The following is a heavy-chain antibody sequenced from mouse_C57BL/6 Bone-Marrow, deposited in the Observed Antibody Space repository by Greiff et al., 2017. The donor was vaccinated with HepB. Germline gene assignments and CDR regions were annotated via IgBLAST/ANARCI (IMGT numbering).Heavy chain of an antibody. D-gene: IGHD2-3*01. J-gene: IGHJ2*01. CDR1: GYTFTSYW. Sequence: QVQLQQPGAELVKPGASVKLSCKASGYTFTSYWMQWVKQRPGQGLEWIGEIDPSDSYTNYNQKFKGKATLTVDTSSSTAYMQLSSLTSEDSAVYYCARDRWFLFDYWGQGTTLTVSS. CDR2: IDPSDSYT. V-gene: IGHV1-50*01. CDR3: ARDRWFLFDY.